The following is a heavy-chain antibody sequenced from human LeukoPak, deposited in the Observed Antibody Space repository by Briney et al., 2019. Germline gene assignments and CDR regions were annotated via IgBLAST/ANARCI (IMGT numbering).Heavy chain of an antibody. D-gene: IGHD1-26*01. J-gene: IGHJ4*02. V-gene: IGHV4-30-2*01. Sequence: PSETLSLTCAVSGGSISSGGYSWSWIRQPPGKGLEWIGYIYHSGSTYYNPSLKSRVTISVDRSKNQFSLKLSSVTAADTAVNYCARVPPQWGSFDYWGQGTLVTVSS. CDR3: ARVPPQWGSFDY. CDR1: GGSISSGGYS. CDR2: IYHSGST.